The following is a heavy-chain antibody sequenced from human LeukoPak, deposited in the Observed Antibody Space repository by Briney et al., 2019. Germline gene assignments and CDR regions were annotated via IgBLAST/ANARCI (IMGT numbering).Heavy chain of an antibody. CDR3: ARDLYGGITSCSKYFKH. Sequence: SVKVSCKASGGTFSSYAISWVRQAPGQGLEWMGGIIPIFGTANYAQKFQGRVTITADESTSTAYMELSSLRSEDTAVYYCARDLYGGITSCSKYFKHGGQGTLVTVSS. CDR2: IIPIFGTA. CDR1: GGTFSSYA. J-gene: IGHJ1*01. V-gene: IGHV1-69*13. D-gene: IGHD2-2*01.